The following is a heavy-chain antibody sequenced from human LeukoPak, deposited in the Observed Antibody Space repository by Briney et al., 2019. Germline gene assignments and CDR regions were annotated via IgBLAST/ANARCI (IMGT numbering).Heavy chain of an antibody. J-gene: IGHJ6*03. CDR2: IYYSGST. CDR1: GGSISSYY. D-gene: IGHD1-14*01. Sequence: SETLSLTCTVSGGSISSYYWSWIRQPPGKGLEWIGYIYYSGSTNYNPSLKSRVTISVDTSKNQFSLKLSSVTAADTAVYYCARFCGRYYYYMDVWGKGTTVTVSS. V-gene: IGHV4-59*01. CDR3: ARFCGRYYYYMDV.